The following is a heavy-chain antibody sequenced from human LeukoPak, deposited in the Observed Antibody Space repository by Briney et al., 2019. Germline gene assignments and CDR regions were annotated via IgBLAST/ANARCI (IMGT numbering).Heavy chain of an antibody. D-gene: IGHD3-10*01. J-gene: IGHJ4*02. CDR3: ARDPLGGSGSLDY. Sequence: SETLSLTCTVSGYSISSGYYWGWIRQPPGKGLEWIGSIYHSGSTYYNPSPKSRVTISVDTSKNQFSLKLSSVTAADTAVYYCARDPLGGSGSLDYWGQGTLVTVSS. CDR2: IYHSGST. V-gene: IGHV4-38-2*02. CDR1: GYSISSGYY.